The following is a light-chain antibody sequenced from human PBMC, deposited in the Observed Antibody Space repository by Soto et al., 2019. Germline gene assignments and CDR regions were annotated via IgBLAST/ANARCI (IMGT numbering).Light chain of an antibody. CDR1: QPVSSNF. J-gene: IGKJ5*01. CDR3: QQRSNWPRT. V-gene: IGKV3D-20*02. Sequence: ELVLTQSPGTLSLSPGESAALSCRASQPVSSNFLAWYQQKPGQAPRLLIYGVSSRASGIPDRFFGSGSGTDFTLTINRLEPEDFAVYYCQQRSNWPRTFGQGTRLEIK. CDR2: GVS.